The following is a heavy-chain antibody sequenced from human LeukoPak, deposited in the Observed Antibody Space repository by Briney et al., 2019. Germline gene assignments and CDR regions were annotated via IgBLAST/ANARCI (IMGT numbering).Heavy chain of an antibody. J-gene: IGHJ4*02. CDR3: ATLASNYYDSSGYYYFFDY. Sequence: ASVKVSCKASGYTFTSYGISWVRQAPGQGLEWMGWISAYNGNTNYAQKLQGRVTMTTDTSTSTAYMELRSLRSEDTAVYYCATLASNYYDSSGYYYFFDYWGQGTLVTVSS. CDR2: ISAYNGNT. D-gene: IGHD3-22*01. V-gene: IGHV1-18*01. CDR1: GYTFTSYG.